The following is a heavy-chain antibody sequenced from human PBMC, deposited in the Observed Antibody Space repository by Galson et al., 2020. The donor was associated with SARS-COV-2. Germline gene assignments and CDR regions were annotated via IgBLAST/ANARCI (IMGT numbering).Heavy chain of an antibody. Sequence: GGSLRLSCAASGFTFSSYWMSWVRKAPGKGLEWVANIKQDGSENYYVDSVKGRFTISRDNAKNSLYLQMYSLRAEDTAVYYCARCGGGDCYRYYFDYWGQGTLVTVSS. CDR2: IKQDGSEN. CDR3: ARCGGGDCYRYYFDY. J-gene: IGHJ4*02. V-gene: IGHV3-7*04. D-gene: IGHD2-21*01. CDR1: GFTFSSYW.